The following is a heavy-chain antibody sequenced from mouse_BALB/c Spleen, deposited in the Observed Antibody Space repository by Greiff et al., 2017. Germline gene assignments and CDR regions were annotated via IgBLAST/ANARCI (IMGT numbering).Heavy chain of an antibody. CDR2: INPSTGYT. D-gene: IGHD2-4*01. CDR3: ARPLYWYDYDGFAY. Sequence: QVQLQQSGAELAKPGASVKMSCKASGYTFTSYWMHWVKQRPGQGLEWIGYINPSTGYTEYNQKFKDKATLTADKSSSTAYMQLSSLTSEDSAVYYCARPLYWYDYDGFAYWGQGTLVTVSA. J-gene: IGHJ3*01. CDR1: GYTFTSYW. V-gene: IGHV1-7*01.